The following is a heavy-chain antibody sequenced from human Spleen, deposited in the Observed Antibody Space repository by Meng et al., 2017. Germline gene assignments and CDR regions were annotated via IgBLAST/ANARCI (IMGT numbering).Heavy chain of an antibody. CDR1: GFTFDDYA. V-gene: IGHV3-9*01. CDR2: ISWNSGSI. D-gene: IGHD4-17*01. J-gene: IGHJ3*02. CDR3: AKVSTTDDAFDI. Sequence: SLKISCAASGFTFDDYAMHWVRQAPGKGLEWVSGISWNSGSIGYADSVKGRFTISRDNAKNSLYLQMNSLRAEDTALYYCAKVSTTDDAFDIWGQGTMVTVSS.